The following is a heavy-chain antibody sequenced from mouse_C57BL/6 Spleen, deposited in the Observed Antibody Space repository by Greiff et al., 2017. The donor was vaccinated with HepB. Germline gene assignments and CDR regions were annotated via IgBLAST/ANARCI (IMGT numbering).Heavy chain of an antibody. CDR1: GFSFTSYG. D-gene: IGHD4-1*01. J-gene: IGHJ1*03. CDR2: IWSGGST. CDR3: ARNWDNWYFDV. Sequence: QVQLQQSGPGLVQPSQSLSITCTVSGFSFTSYGVHWVRQSPGKGLEWLGVIWSGGSTDYNAAFISRLSISKDNSKSQVFFKMNSLQADDTAIYYCARNWDNWYFDVWGTGTTVTVSS. V-gene: IGHV2-2*01.